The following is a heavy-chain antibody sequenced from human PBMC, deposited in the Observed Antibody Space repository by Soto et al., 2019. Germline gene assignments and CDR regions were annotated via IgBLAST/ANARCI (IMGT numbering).Heavy chain of an antibody. Sequence: SETLSLTCAVYGGSFSGYYWSLIRQPPGKGLEWIGEINHSGSTNYNPSLKSRVTISVDTSKNQFSLKLSSVTAADTAVYYCARASGGWYYYYGMDVWGQGTTVTVSS. J-gene: IGHJ6*02. CDR3: ARASGGWYYYYGMDV. D-gene: IGHD6-19*01. CDR2: INHSGST. CDR1: GGSFSGYY. V-gene: IGHV4-34*01.